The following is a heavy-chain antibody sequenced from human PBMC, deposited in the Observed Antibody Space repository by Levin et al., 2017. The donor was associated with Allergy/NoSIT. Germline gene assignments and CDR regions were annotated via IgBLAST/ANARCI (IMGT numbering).Heavy chain of an antibody. Sequence: GGSLRLSCAASGFTFSSDVMSWVRQAPGKGLEWVSGISESGGTTYYADSVKGRFTISRDNSKNTLSLEMNSLRAEDTAVYYCAKGSYCSAGTCYARLGNWGQGTLVTVSS. CDR2: ISESGGTT. V-gene: IGHV3-23*01. CDR3: AKGSYCSAGTCYARLGN. J-gene: IGHJ4*02. D-gene: IGHD2-15*01. CDR1: GFTFSSDV.